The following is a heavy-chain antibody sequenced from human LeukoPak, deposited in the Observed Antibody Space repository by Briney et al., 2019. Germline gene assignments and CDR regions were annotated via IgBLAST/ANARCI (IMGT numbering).Heavy chain of an antibody. V-gene: IGHV3-21*01. J-gene: IGHJ4*02. CDR2: ISSSSSYI. CDR1: GFTFSSYS. D-gene: IGHD3-9*01. Sequence: GGSLILSCAASGFTFSSYSMNWVRQAPGKGLEWVSSISSSSSYIYYADSVKGRFTISRDNAKSSLYLQMNSLRAEDTAVYYCARHDILTGYPSFDYWGQGTLVTVSS. CDR3: ARHDILTGYPSFDY.